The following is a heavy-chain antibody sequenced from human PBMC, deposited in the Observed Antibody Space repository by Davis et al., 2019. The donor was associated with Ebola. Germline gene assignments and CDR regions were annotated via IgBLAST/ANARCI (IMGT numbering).Heavy chain of an antibody. J-gene: IGHJ6*04. D-gene: IGHD6-13*01. CDR3: ARDGTGYTLAMDV. CDR1: GGSLSSGDYY. CDR2: IYYSGST. V-gene: IGHV4-30-4*02. Sequence: MPSETLSLTCTVSGGSLSSGDYYWSWIRQPPGKGLEWIGYIYYSGSTYYNPSLKSRVTISVDTSKNQFSLKLSSVTAEDTAVYYCARDGTGYTLAMDVWGKGTTVTVSS.